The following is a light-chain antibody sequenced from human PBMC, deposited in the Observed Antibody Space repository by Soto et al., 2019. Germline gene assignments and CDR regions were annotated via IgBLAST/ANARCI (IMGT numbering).Light chain of an antibody. V-gene: IGKV3-11*01. CDR1: QSITNNFAWYQQNY. CDR2: DVS. CDR3: QQRLYWPPRYT. Sequence: EVVLTQSPATLSLSPGERATLSCRASQSITNNFAWYQQNYLAWYPQKPGQAPRLLIYDVSNRATGIPARFSGSGSGTDFTLTISSLEPEDFAVYYCQQRLYWPPRYTFGQGTKLEIK. J-gene: IGKJ2*01.